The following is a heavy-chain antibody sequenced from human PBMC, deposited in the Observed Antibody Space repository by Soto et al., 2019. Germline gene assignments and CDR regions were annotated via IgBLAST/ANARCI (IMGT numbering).Heavy chain of an antibody. CDR3: TTDRFDDFWSGYRAQYYYGMDV. D-gene: IGHD3-3*01. CDR1: GFTFSNAW. J-gene: IGHJ6*02. V-gene: IGHV3-15*07. CDR2: IKSKTDGGTT. Sequence: PGGSLRLSCAASGFTFSNAWMNWVRQAPGKGLEWVGRIKSKTDGGTTDYAAPVKGRFTISRDDSKNTLYLQMNSLKTEDTAVYYCTTDRFDDFWSGYRAQYYYGMDVWGQGTTVTVSS.